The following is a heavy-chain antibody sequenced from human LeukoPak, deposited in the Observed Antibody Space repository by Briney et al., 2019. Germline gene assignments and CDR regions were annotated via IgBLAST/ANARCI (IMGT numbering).Heavy chain of an antibody. Sequence: GGSLRLSCTASGFTFGDYAMTWVRQAPGKGLEWVSSITSSSSYIYYADSVKGRFTISRDNAKNSLYLQMNSLRAEDTAVYYCARHVVGVGFDYWGQGTLVTVSS. V-gene: IGHV3-21*01. CDR3: ARHVVGVGFDY. CDR1: GFTFGDYA. CDR2: ITSSSSYI. J-gene: IGHJ4*02. D-gene: IGHD3-22*01.